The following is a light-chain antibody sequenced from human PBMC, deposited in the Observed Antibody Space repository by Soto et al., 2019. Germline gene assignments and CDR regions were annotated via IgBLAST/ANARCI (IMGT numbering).Light chain of an antibody. V-gene: IGLV1-40*01. CDR3: QSYDSSLSSHVV. Sequence: QSVLTQPPSVSGAPGQRVTISCTGTSSNIGAGYDVHWYQQHPGTAPKLLIYGNSNRPSGVPDRFSGSKSGTSASLAITGFQAEDEADYYCQSYDSSLSSHVVFGGGTKLTVL. CDR2: GNS. CDR1: SSNIGAGYD. J-gene: IGLJ2*01.